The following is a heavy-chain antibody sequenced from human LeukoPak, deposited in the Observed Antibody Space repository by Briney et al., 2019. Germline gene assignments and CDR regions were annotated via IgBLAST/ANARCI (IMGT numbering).Heavy chain of an antibody. CDR3: ARDLLRYSSGWYGY. CDR2: INPNSGGT. CDR1: GYTFTGYY. Sequence: ASVKVSCKASGYTFTGYYMYWVRQAPGQGLEWMGWINPNSGGTNYAQKFQGRVTMTRDTSISTAYMELSRLRSDDTAVYYCARDLLRYSSGWYGYWGQGTLVTVSS. D-gene: IGHD6-19*01. J-gene: IGHJ4*02. V-gene: IGHV1-2*02.